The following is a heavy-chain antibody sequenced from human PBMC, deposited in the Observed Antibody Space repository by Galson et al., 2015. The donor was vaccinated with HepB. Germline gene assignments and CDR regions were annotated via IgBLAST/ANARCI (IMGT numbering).Heavy chain of an antibody. V-gene: IGHV5-10-1*01. Sequence: QSGAEVKKPGESLRISCKGSGYSFTSYWITWVRQMPGKGLEWMGRIDPSDSSDSYINYNPSFQGHVTISADKSVTTAYLQWSSLKASDTAIYYCARQGAYYDPTGYYETGFDHWGQGTLVTVSS. CDR2: IDPSDSSDSYI. CDR3: ARQGAYYDPTGYYETGFDH. D-gene: IGHD3-9*01. CDR1: GYSFTSYW. J-gene: IGHJ4*02.